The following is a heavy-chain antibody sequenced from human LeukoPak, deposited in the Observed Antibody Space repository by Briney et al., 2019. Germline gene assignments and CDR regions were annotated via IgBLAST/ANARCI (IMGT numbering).Heavy chain of an antibody. CDR2: INTRNGNA. CDR1: GYTFTTYE. D-gene: IGHD3-16*01. J-gene: IGHJ4*02. V-gene: IGHV1-18*01. CDR3: ARNHLGLGL. Sequence: ASVKVSCKASGYTFTTYEIIWVRQAPGQGLEWMGWINTRNGNANYAHQLQGRVTMTTDTSTSTSYMELASLRFDDTAIYYCARNHLGLGLWGQGTLVSVSS.